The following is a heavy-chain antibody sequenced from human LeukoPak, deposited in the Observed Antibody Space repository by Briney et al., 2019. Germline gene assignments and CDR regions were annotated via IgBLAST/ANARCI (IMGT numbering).Heavy chain of an antibody. J-gene: IGHJ4*02. D-gene: IGHD3-10*01. CDR3: ARGPPRNASGSYSALYFDY. CDR1: GYSFTSYW. Sequence: GESLKISCPTSGYSFTSYWIAWVRQMPGKGLEWMAMIYPGDLYGKHNPSLQGRVTISADKSLNTAYLRWSSLEASDTAMYYCARGPPRNASGSYSALYFDYWGQGTLVTVSS. CDR2: IYPGDLYG. V-gene: IGHV5-51*01.